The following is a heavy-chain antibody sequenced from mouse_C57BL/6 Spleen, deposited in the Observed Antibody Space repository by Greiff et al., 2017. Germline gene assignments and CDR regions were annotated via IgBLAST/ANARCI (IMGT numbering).Heavy chain of an antibody. CDR1: GYTFTSYG. CDR3: ARVVPAENFDV. Sequence: QVQLKESGAELARPGASVKLSCKASGYTFTSYGISWVKQRTGQGLEWIGEIYPRSGNTYYNEKFKGKATLTADKSSSTAYMELRSLTSEDSAVYFCARVVPAENFDVWGTGTTVTVSS. D-gene: IGHD1-1*01. V-gene: IGHV1-81*01. J-gene: IGHJ1*03. CDR2: IYPRSGNT.